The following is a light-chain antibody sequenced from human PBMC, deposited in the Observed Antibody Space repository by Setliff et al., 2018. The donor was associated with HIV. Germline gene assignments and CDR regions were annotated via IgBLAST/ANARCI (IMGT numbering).Light chain of an antibody. V-gene: IGLV3-21*03. CDR1: NIETKS. CDR3: QLWDSSSDHYV. J-gene: IGLJ1*01. Sequence: YELAQPPSVSVAPGKTARITCVGDNIETKSVHWYQQKPGQAPVVVVYDDTHRPSEIPERFSGSNSGNTATLAISRVEAGDEADYFCQLWDSSSDHYVFGSGTKVTVL. CDR2: DDT.